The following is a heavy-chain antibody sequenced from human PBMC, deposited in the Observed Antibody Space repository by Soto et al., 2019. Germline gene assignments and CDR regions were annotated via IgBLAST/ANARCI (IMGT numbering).Heavy chain of an antibody. J-gene: IGHJ4*02. CDR1: GFTFSKYA. Sequence: EVQLLESGGGLAQPGGSLRLSCAASGFTFSKYAMTWVRQAPGKGLECVSGVSGSGDSTHYADSVKGRFTISRDNSRNQLYLQMNSLRAEDTALYYCPKMGCAGGDYPDYWGQGTLVTVSS. CDR2: VSGSGDST. V-gene: IGHV3-23*01. CDR3: PKMGCAGGDYPDY. D-gene: IGHD1-26*01.